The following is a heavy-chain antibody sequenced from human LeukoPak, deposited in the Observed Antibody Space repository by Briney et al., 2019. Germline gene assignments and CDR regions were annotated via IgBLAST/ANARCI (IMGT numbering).Heavy chain of an antibody. Sequence: SETLSLTCTVSGGSISSGSYYWRWLRQPPGKGLEWIGYIYYTGSANYNPSLKSRVTISVDTSKNQFSLKLSSVTAADTAVYYCATLTTVVTPSYFDYWGQGTLVNVSS. CDR1: GGSISSGSYY. CDR2: IYYTGSA. J-gene: IGHJ4*02. D-gene: IGHD4-23*01. V-gene: IGHV4-61*01. CDR3: ATLTTVVTPSYFDY.